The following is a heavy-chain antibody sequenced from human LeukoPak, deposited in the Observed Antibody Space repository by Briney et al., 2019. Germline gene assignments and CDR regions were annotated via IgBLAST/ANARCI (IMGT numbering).Heavy chain of an antibody. CDR2: ISYDGSNK. D-gene: IGHD2-2*01. Sequence: GGSLRLSCAAYGFTFSSYAMHWVRQAPGKGLEWVAVISYDGSNKYYADSVKGRFTISRDNSKNTLYLQMNSLRAEDTAVYYCAREGYCSSTSCYEDAFDIWGQGTMVTVSS. CDR1: GFTFSSYA. V-gene: IGHV3-30-3*01. CDR3: AREGYCSSTSCYEDAFDI. J-gene: IGHJ3*02.